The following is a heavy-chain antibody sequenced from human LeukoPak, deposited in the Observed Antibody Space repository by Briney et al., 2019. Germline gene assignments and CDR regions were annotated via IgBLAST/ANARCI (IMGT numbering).Heavy chain of an antibody. Sequence: PGGSLRLSCAASGFTFSSCGMHWVRQAPGKGLEWVGVITYDGDTRYFEDSVKGRFTISRDTSKSTLYLQMNSLRAEDTAVYYCTRDLPVPSLVRGIIIYGLIDYWGQGTLVTVSS. CDR3: TRDLPVPSLVRGIIIYGLIDY. J-gene: IGHJ4*02. V-gene: IGHV3-30*03. CDR2: ITYDGDTR. D-gene: IGHD3-10*01. CDR1: GFTFSSCG.